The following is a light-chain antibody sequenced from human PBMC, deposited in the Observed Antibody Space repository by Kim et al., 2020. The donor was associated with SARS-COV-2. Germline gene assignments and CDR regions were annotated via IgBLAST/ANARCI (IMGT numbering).Light chain of an antibody. CDR1: QSVSSY. CDR2: DAS. CDR3: QQRSNWPPLIT. V-gene: IGKV3-11*01. J-gene: IGKJ4*01. Sequence: PGERATRSCRASQSVSSYLAWYQQKPGQAPRLLIYDASNRATGIPARFSGSGSGTDFTLTISSLEPEDFAVYYCQQRSNWPPLITFGGGTKVDIK.